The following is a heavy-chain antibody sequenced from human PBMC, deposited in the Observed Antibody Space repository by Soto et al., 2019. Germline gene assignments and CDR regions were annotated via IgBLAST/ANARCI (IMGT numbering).Heavy chain of an antibody. CDR3: ARDPVRSTSCYNC. CDR2: ISSSSSYI. Sequence: GGSLRLSCAASGFTFSSYSMNWVRQAPGKGLEWVSSISSSSSYIYYADSVKGRFTISRDNAKNSLYLQMNSLRAEDTAVYYCARDPVRSTSCYNCWGQGTMVTVSS. V-gene: IGHV3-21*01. J-gene: IGHJ3*01. D-gene: IGHD2-2*01. CDR1: GFTFSSYS.